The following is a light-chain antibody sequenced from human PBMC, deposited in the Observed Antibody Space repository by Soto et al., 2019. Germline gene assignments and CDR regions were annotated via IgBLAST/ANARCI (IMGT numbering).Light chain of an antibody. CDR1: QGISNY. J-gene: IGKJ1*01. CDR2: AAS. V-gene: IGKV1-27*01. CDR3: QNYNSAPQT. Sequence: DIQMTQSPSSLSASVGDRVTITCRAIQGISNYLAWYQQKPGKVPKLLIYAASTLQSGVPSRFSGSGSGTDFTLTISSLQPEDVAPYYCQNYNSAPQTFGQGTKVEIK.